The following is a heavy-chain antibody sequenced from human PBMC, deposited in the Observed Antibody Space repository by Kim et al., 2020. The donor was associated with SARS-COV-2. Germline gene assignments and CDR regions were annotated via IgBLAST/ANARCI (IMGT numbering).Heavy chain of an antibody. V-gene: IGHV4-39*01. CDR1: GGSISSSSYY. D-gene: IGHD4-17*01. CDR3: ARPKNDYGENAYYYGMDV. Sequence: SETLSLTCTVSGGSISSSSYYWGWIRQPPGKGLEWIGSIYYSGSTYYNPSLKSRVTISVDTSKNQFSLKLSSVTAADTAVYYCARPKNDYGENAYYYGMDVWGQGTTVTVSS. J-gene: IGHJ6*02. CDR2: IYYSGST.